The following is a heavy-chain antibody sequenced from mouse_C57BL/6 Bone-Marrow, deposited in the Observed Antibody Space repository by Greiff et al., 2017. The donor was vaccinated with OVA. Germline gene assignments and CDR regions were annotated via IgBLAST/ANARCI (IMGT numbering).Heavy chain of an antibody. CDR1: GYSFTGYY. CDR2: INPSTGGT. Sequence: EVQLQQSGPELVKPGASVKISCKASGYSFTGYYMNWVKQSPEKSLEWIGEINPSTGGTTYNQKFKAKATLTVDKSSSTAYMQLKSLTSEDSAVYYCARSEFITTVVATSYYAMDYWGQGTSVTVSS. J-gene: IGHJ4*01. CDR3: ARSEFITTVVATSYYAMDY. V-gene: IGHV1-42*01. D-gene: IGHD1-1*01.